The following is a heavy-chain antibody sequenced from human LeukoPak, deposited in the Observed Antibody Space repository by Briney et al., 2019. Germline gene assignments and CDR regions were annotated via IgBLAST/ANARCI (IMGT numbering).Heavy chain of an antibody. CDR3: ARKGPEVPAATTLAEFDP. D-gene: IGHD2-2*01. V-gene: IGHV4-4*07. CDR1: GGSISSYY. J-gene: IGHJ5*02. CDR2: IYSTGST. Sequence: SETLSLTCTVSGGSISSYYWSWIRQPAGKGLEWIGRIYSTGSTNYDPSLKSRVTMSVDTSKNQFSLRLRSVTAADTAVYYCARKGPEVPAATTLAEFDPWGQGTLVTVSS.